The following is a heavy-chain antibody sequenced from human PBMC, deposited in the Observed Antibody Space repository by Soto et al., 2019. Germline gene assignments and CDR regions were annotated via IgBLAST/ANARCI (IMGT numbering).Heavy chain of an antibody. V-gene: IGHV3-33*01. CDR2: IWYDGSNT. CDR3: ARGNYNYYYGMDV. J-gene: IGHJ6*02. D-gene: IGHD3-10*01. Sequence: QLHLVESGGGVVQPGTSLRLSCAASGFTFSLYGMHWVRQPPGKGLEWVAVIWYDGSNTYYADSVKGRFTISRDNSKNTLYLQMNSLRAEDAAVYSCARGNYNYYYGMDVWGQGTTVTVSS. CDR1: GFTFSLYG.